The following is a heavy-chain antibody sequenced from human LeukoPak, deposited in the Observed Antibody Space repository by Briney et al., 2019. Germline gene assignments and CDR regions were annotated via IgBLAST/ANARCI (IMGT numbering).Heavy chain of an antibody. Sequence: GGSLRLSCAASRFIFGSYAMHWVRQAPGKGLEWVALISYDGITKYYADSVKGRFTISRDNSENTLYLQMNSLRAEDTAVYYCARDRLLGGIHTSFDYWGQGTLVAVSS. CDR3: ARDRLLGGIHTSFDY. CDR2: ISYDGITK. CDR1: RFIFGSYA. V-gene: IGHV3-30*01. D-gene: IGHD3-16*02. J-gene: IGHJ4*02.